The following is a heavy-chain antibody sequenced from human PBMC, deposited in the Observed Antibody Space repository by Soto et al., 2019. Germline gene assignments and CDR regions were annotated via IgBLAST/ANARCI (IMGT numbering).Heavy chain of an antibody. Sequence: GGSLRLSCAASGFTFSSYGMHWVRQAPGKGLEWVAVIWYDGSNKYYADSVKGRFTISRDNSKNTLYLQMNSLRAEDTAVYYCARDLGYYDILTGYYNLTRVWNYWGQGTLVTVSS. V-gene: IGHV3-33*01. CDR2: IWYDGSNK. D-gene: IGHD3-9*01. J-gene: IGHJ4*02. CDR1: GFTFSSYG. CDR3: ARDLGYYDILTGYYNLTRVWNY.